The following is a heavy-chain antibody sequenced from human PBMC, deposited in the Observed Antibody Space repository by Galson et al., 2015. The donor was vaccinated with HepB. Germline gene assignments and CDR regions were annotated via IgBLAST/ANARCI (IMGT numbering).Heavy chain of an antibody. CDR3: ARRAVQGYCSGGSCYVDY. CDR2: IYYSGST. J-gene: IGHJ4*02. Sequence: SETLSLTCTVSGGSISGSSYYWGWIRQPPGKGLEWIGSIYYSGSTYYNPSLKSRVTISVDTSKNQFSLKLNSVTAADTAVYYCARRAVQGYCSGGSCYVDYWGQGILVTVSS. CDR1: GGSISGSSYY. D-gene: IGHD2-15*01. V-gene: IGHV4-39*01.